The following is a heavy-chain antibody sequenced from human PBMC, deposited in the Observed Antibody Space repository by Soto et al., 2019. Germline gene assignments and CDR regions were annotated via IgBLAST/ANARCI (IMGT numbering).Heavy chain of an antibody. D-gene: IGHD3-3*01. CDR2: IIPIFGTA. CDR1: GGTFSSYA. Sequence: QVQLVQSGAEVKKPGSSVKVSCKASGGTFSSYAISWVRQAPGQGLEWMGGIIPIFGTANYAQKFQGRVTITADESTSTAYMELSSLRSEDTAVYYCASRGVVTPPQHPNYYGMDVWGQGTTVTVSS. CDR3: ASRGVVTPPQHPNYYGMDV. V-gene: IGHV1-69*01. J-gene: IGHJ6*02.